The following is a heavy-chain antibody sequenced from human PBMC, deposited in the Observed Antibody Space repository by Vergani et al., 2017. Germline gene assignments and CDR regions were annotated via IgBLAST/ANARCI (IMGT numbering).Heavy chain of an antibody. D-gene: IGHD2-8*01. CDR3: ARHAVTNGVCYPDY. Sequence: EVPLVQSGAEVKKPGESLKISCKGSGYSFTSYWIGWVRQMPGKGLEWMGIIYPDDSDTRYSPSFQGQVTISADKSISTAYLQWSSLKASDSAMYCCARHAVTNGVCYPDYWGQGTLVTVSS. V-gene: IGHV5-51*01. J-gene: IGHJ4*02. CDR2: IYPDDSDT. CDR1: GYSFTSYW.